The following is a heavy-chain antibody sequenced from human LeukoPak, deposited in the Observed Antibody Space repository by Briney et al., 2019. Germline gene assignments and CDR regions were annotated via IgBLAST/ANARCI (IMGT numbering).Heavy chain of an antibody. CDR2: ISSSRSYI. V-gene: IGHV3-21*01. CDR1: GFTFSSYS. CDR3: ARGFRVEMATIAY. Sequence: PGGSLRLSCAASGFTFSSYSMNWVRQAPGKGLEWVSSISSSRSYIYYADSVKGRFTISRDNAKNSLYLQMNSLRAEDTAVYYCARGFRVEMATIAYWGQGTLVTVSS. J-gene: IGHJ4*02. D-gene: IGHD5-24*01.